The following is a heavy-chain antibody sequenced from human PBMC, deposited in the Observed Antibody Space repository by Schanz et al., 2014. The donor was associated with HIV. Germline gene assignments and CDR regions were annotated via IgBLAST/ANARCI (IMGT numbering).Heavy chain of an antibody. CDR3: ARGVVGATTDVFDY. Sequence: QVQLVQSGAEVKKPGASVKVSCKASGYTFTSYGISWVRQAPGQGLEWMGWINPNSGGTNSAQKFQGRVTMSMDTSISTAYMELSSLRSEDTAVYYCARGVVGATTDVFDYWGPGTQVTVSS. D-gene: IGHD1-26*01. V-gene: IGHV1-2*02. CDR1: GYTFTSYG. CDR2: INPNSGGT. J-gene: IGHJ4*03.